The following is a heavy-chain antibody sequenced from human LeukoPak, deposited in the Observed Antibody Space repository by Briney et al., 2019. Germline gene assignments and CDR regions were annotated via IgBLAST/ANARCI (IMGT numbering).Heavy chain of an antibody. CDR1: GGSISSGGYY. J-gene: IGHJ3*02. CDR3: ATPYYYDSSGYSHDAFDI. Sequence: SETLSLTCTVSGGSISSGGYYWGWIRQPPWKGLEWIGSIYSSGSTYYNPSLKSRVTISVDTSKNQFSLKLSSVTAAETAVYYCATPYYYDSSGYSHDAFDIWGQGTMVTVSS. D-gene: IGHD3-22*01. V-gene: IGHV4-39*01. CDR2: IYSSGST.